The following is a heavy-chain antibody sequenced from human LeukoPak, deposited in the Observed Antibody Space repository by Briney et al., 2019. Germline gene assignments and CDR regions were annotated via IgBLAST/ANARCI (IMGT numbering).Heavy chain of an antibody. CDR1: GFTFNTYG. CDR2: IWYDGSKI. D-gene: IGHD2-2*01. V-gene: IGHV3-33*01. Sequence: GGSLSLSCAASGFTFNTYGMHWVRQGPGKGLEWVALIWYDGSKIYYAHSVQGRFTISRDNSKSTVYLQMSSLRVEDTALYYCARDLNIVVGPAQHWGQGTLVTVSS. J-gene: IGHJ1*01. CDR3: ARDLNIVVGPAQH.